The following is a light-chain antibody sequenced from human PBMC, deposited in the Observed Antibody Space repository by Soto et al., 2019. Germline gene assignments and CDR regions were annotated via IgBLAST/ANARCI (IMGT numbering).Light chain of an antibody. CDR3: QQYNNWPLT. V-gene: IGKV1-39*01. Sequence: DIQMTQSPSSLDASVGDRGNITCRASQSISSYLNWYQQKPGKAPKLLIYAASSLHSGVPSRFSDSGSGTDFTLTISSLQPEDFAVYYCQQYNNWPLTFGHGTRLEIK. CDR2: AAS. J-gene: IGKJ5*01. CDR1: QSISSY.